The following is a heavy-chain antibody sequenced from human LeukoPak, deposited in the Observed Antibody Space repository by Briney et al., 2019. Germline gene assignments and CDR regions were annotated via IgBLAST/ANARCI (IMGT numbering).Heavy chain of an antibody. D-gene: IGHD3-3*01. V-gene: IGHV4-39*02. J-gene: IGHJ5*02. CDR2: IYYSGST. CDR1: GGSSSSSSYY. Sequence: SETLSLTCTVSGGSSSSSSYYWGWIRQPPGKGLEWIGSIYYSGSTYYNPSLKSRVTISVDTSKNQFSLKLSSVTAADTAVYYCAKDWSGNYDWSDPWGQGTLVTVSS. CDR3: AKDWSGNYDWSDP.